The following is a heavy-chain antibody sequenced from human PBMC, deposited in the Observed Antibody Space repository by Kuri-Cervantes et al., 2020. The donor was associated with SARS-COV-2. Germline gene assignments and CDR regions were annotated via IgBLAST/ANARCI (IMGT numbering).Heavy chain of an antibody. J-gene: IGHJ4*02. CDR2: IYYSGST. CDR1: GGSVSSGSYY. D-gene: IGHD3-3*01. CDR3: ARIQTRTIFGVVQYFDY. Sequence: SETLSLTCTVSGGSVSSGSYYWSWIRQPPGKGLEWIGYIYYSGSTYYNPSLKSRVTISVDTSKNQFSLKLSSVTAADTAVYYCARIQTRTIFGVVQYFDYWGQGTLVTVSS. V-gene: IGHV4-61*01.